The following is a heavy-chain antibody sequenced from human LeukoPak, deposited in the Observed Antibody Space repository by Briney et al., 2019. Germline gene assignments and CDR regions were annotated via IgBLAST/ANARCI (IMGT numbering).Heavy chain of an antibody. CDR2: INPNSGGT. V-gene: IGHV1-2*02. J-gene: IGHJ3*02. Sequence: GASVKVSCKASGYTFTGYYMHWVRQAPGQGLEWMGWINPNSGGTNYAQKFQGRVTMTRDTSISTAYMELSRLRSDDTAVYYCARPTGLFMITFGGDAFDIWGQGTMVTVSS. D-gene: IGHD3-16*01. CDR1: GYTFTGYY. CDR3: ARPTGLFMITFGGDAFDI.